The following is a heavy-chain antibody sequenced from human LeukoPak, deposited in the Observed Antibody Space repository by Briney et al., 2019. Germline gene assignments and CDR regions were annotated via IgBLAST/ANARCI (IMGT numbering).Heavy chain of an antibody. D-gene: IGHD3-16*01. CDR2: IFDYGRT. CDR3: AGSQNTFGGGSFDY. V-gene: IGHV4-34*11. Sequence: SDTVSLTCAVYGGSFSGYYWSWLRQPPEKGLEWLGYIFDYGRTKYNPSLKSRLTISVETSKNQFSLNLNSVTAADTAVYFCAGSQNTFGGGSFDYWGQGTVVSVPS. CDR1: GGSFSGYY. J-gene: IGHJ4*02.